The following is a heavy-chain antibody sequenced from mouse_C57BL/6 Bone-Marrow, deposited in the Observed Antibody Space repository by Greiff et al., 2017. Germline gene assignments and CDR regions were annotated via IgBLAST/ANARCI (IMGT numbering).Heavy chain of an antibody. CDR1: GYSITSDY. CDR2: ISYSGST. Sequence: EVKVVDSGPGLAKPSQTLSLTCSVTGYSITSDYWNWIRKFPGNKLEYMGYISYSGSTYYNPSLKSRISITRDTSKNQYYLQLNSVTTEDTATYYCARGSTMVTTGYYFDYWGQGTTLTVSS. V-gene: IGHV3-8*01. J-gene: IGHJ2*01. CDR3: ARGSTMVTTGYYFDY. D-gene: IGHD2-2*01.